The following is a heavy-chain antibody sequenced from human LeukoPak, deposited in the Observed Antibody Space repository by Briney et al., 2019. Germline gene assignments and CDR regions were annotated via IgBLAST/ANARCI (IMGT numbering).Heavy chain of an antibody. CDR2: ISWDGGST. V-gene: IGHV3-43*01. Sequence: GGSLRLSCAASGFTFYDYTMHWVRHAPGKGLEWVSLISWDGGSTYYADSVKGRFTISRDNSKNSLYLQMNSLRTEDTALYYCAKDRGRYYYYMDVWGKGTTVTVSS. J-gene: IGHJ6*03. CDR1: GFTFYDYT. CDR3: AKDRGRYYYYMDV.